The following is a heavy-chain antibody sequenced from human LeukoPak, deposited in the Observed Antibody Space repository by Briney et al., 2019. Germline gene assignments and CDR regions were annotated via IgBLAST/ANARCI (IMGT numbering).Heavy chain of an antibody. CDR1: GFTFSSYG. J-gene: IGHJ4*02. V-gene: IGHV3-23*01. CDR3: AKDLMTTVVNFSTGPGY. CDR2: ISGSGGST. Sequence: GGSLRLSCAASGFTFSSYGMSWVRQAPGKGLEWVSAISGSGGSTYYADSVKGRFTISRDNSKNTLYLQMNSLRAEDTAVYYCAKDLMTTVVNFSTGPGYWGQGTLVTVSS. D-gene: IGHD4-23*01.